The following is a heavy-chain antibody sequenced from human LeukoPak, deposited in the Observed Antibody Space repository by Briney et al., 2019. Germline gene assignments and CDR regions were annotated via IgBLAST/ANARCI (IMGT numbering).Heavy chain of an antibody. CDR2: VYNSGNT. J-gene: IGHJ4*02. D-gene: IGHD6-19*01. CDR1: GGSISRSSYY. CDR3: ARLSSQWLSLAYFDF. V-gene: IGHV4-39*01. Sequence: SETLSLTCTVSGGSISRSSYYWGWIRQPPGKGLEWIGSVYNSGNTHYNPSLKSRVTILVDTTKNQFSLNVRSATAADTAMYYCARLSSQWLSLAYFDFWGQGALVTVSS.